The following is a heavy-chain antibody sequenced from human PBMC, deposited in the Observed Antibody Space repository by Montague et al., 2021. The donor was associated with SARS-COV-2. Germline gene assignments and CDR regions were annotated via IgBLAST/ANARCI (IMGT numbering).Heavy chain of an antibody. Sequence: SETLSLTCAVYGGSFSGYYWTWIRQSPGEGLEWIAEINHSGTTNXNFNPSLRSRVTISVDTSKSQFSLKLSSVTAADTGVYYCARWDPQTLTLIGLRGKSASDYWGQGTLVTVSS. V-gene: IGHV4-34*01. D-gene: IGHD4-23*01. CDR3: ARWDPQTLTLIGLRGKSASDY. J-gene: IGHJ4*02. CDR1: GGSFSGYY. CDR2: INHSGTT.